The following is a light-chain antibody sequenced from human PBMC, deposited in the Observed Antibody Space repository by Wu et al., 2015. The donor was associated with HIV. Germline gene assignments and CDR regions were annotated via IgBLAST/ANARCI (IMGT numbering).Light chain of an antibody. CDR3: QQSSDWLT. CDR2: DAS. CDR1: QSVSSY. V-gene: IGKV3-11*01. J-gene: IGKJ4*01. Sequence: EIVLTQSPATLSLSPGERATLSCRASQSVSSYLAWYQQKPGQAPRLLVYDASNRATGIPTRFSGSGSGTDFTLSISSLEPEDFAVYYCQQSSDWLTFGGGTTVEIK.